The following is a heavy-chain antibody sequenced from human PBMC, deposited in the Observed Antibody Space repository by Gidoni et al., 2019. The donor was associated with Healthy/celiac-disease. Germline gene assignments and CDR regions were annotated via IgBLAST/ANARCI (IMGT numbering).Heavy chain of an antibody. CDR1: GYSISSGYY. CDR3: ARGDYYDSSGYYS. Sequence: QVQLPESGPGLVTPSETLSLTCAVPGYSISSGYYWGWIRPPPGKGLEWIGSIYHSGSTYYNPSLKSRVTRSVDTSKNQFSLKLSSVTAADTAVYYCARGDYYDSSGYYSWGQGTLVTVSS. CDR2: IYHSGST. D-gene: IGHD3-22*01. V-gene: IGHV4-38-2*01. J-gene: IGHJ4*02.